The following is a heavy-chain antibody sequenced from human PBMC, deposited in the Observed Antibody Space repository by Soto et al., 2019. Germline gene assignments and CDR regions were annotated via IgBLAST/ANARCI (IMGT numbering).Heavy chain of an antibody. D-gene: IGHD1-7*01. CDR1: GGSVSSYY. J-gene: IGHJ4*02. V-gene: IGHV4-59*08. CDR3: ARHYNRNYGLYYLDY. CDR2: IYYSGST. Sequence: TSETLSLTCTVSGGSVSSYYWSWIRQSPGKGLEWIGYIYYSGSTKYKPSLKSRVTISVDTSKNQFSLKVSSATAADTAVYYCARHYNRNYGLYYLDYWGLGALVTVSS.